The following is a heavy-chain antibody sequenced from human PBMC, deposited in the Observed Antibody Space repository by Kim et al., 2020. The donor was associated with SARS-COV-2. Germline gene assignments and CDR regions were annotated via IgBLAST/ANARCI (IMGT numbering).Heavy chain of an antibody. CDR3: ARSWDYDFWSGYFPRSEYYYYGMDV. D-gene: IGHD3-3*01. CDR2: ISSSSSYI. CDR1: GFTFSSYS. J-gene: IGHJ6*02. Sequence: GGSLRLSCAASGFTFSSYSMNWVRQAPGKGLEWVSSISSSSSYIYYADSVKGRFTISRDNAKNSLYLQMNSLRAEDTAVYYCARSWDYDFWSGYFPRSEYYYYGMDVWGQGTTVTVSS. V-gene: IGHV3-21*01.